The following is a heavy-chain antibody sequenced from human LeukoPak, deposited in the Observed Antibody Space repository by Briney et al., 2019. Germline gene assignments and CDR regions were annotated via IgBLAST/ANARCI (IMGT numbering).Heavy chain of an antibody. CDR2: ISSSSSTI. D-gene: IGHD3-10*01. Sequence: GGSLRLSCAASGFTFSDYWMTWVRQAPGKGLEWVSYISSSSSTIYYADSVKGRFTISRDNAKNSLYLQMNSLRAEDTAVYYCARVFGDFYGSGSPPWDWGQGTLVTVSS. CDR1: GFTFSDYW. CDR3: ARVFGDFYGSGSPPWD. V-gene: IGHV3-48*04. J-gene: IGHJ4*02.